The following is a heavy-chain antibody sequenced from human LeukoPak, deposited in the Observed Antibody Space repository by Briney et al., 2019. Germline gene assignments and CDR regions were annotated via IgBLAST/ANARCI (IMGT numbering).Heavy chain of an antibody. Sequence: ASVKVSCKASGYTFTDYYMHWVRQAPGQRLEWMGWINPNSGGAKYAQKFQGRVTMTRDTSISTAYMELRSLRSDDPAAYYCSRDTEPYFSMTPDGCLDRWGRGGMVAVPS. V-gene: IGHV1-2*02. D-gene: IGHD2/OR15-2a*01. CDR1: GYTFTDYY. CDR3: SRDTEPYFSMTPDGCLDR. J-gene: IGHJ2*01. CDR2: INPNSGGA.